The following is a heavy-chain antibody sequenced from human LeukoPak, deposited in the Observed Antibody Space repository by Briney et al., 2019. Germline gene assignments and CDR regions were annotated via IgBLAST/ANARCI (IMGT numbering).Heavy chain of an antibody. CDR1: GYSISSRNW. D-gene: IGHD4-23*01. J-gene: IGHJ2*01. CDR2: IYHSGKT. CDR3: ARYGGDSDWYFDL. Sequence: SETLSLTCAVSGYSISSRNWWGWIRQPPGKGLEWIGYIYHSGKTYYSPSLKSRVTMSLDTSQNQFSLKLSSVTAVDTAVYFCARYGGDSDWYFDLWGRGTLVTVSS. V-gene: IGHV4-28*01.